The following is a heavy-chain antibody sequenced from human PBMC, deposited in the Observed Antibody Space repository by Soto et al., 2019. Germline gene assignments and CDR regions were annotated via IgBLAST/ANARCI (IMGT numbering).Heavy chain of an antibody. Sequence: GASVKVSCKASGYTFTSCCISWGRQAPGQGLERMGWISAYNGNTNYAQKLQGRVTMTTDTSTSTAYMELRSLRSDDTAVYYCARYDYDFWSGYYGMGVWGQGTTVTVSS. CDR2: ISAYNGNT. V-gene: IGHV1-18*04. CDR3: ARYDYDFWSGYYGMGV. D-gene: IGHD3-3*01. CDR1: GYTFTSCC. J-gene: IGHJ6*02.